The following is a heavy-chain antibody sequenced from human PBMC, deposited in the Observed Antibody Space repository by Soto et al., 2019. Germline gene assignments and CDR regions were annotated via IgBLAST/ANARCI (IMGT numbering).Heavy chain of an antibody. Sequence: QDQLVQSGAEVKKPGASVKVSCKAFVIGDGISWVRQAPGQGREWMGWINVYNDNTEYAPKFQGRVTMTTDTSTNTGYMELRSLRSDDTAVYYCARRGPQYMDVWGKGTTVTVSS. J-gene: IGHJ6*04. V-gene: IGHV1-18*01. CDR1: VIGDG. CDR3: ARRGPQYMDV. CDR2: INVYNDNT. D-gene: IGHD3-10*01.